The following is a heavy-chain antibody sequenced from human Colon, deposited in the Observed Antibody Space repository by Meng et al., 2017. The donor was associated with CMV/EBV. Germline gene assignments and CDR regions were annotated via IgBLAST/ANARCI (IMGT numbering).Heavy chain of an antibody. Sequence: GAGVKIAGSSVTLSRTASGSTVTMSAISWAWLSIRQGLEWRGEIVAMLATTNNARNFQARVTITGDESTGNTYMELNSLRADDTALYYCAAVLSWSGYASFFDYWGQGTLVTVSS. V-gene: IGHV1-69*01. D-gene: IGHD3-3*01. J-gene: IGHJ4*02. CDR3: AAVLSWSGYASFFDY. CDR1: GSTVTMSA. CDR2: IVAMLATT.